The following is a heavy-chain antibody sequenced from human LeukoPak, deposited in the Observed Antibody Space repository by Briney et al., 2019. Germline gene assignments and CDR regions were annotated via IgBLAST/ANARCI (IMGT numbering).Heavy chain of an antibody. J-gene: IGHJ4*02. CDR1: GGTFSSYA. CDR3: ARDQASSGWSSPFDY. D-gene: IGHD6-19*01. Sequence: ASVKVSCKASGGTFSSYAIGWVRQAPGQGLEWMGGIIPIFGTANYAQKFQGRVTITADESTSTAYMELSSLRSEDTAVYYCARDQASSGWSSPFDYWGQGTLVTVSS. CDR2: IIPIFGTA. V-gene: IGHV1-69*13.